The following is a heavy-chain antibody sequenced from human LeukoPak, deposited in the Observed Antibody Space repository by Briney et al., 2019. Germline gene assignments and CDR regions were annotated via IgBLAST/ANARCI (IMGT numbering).Heavy chain of an antibody. Sequence: GGSLRLSCATSGFTFSSYAMHWVRQAPGKGLEWVAVISYDGSNKYYADSVKGRFTISRDNSKNTLYLQMNSLRAEDTAVYYCARDRPWFGEEPYFDYWGQGTLVTVSS. J-gene: IGHJ4*02. CDR1: GFTFSSYA. D-gene: IGHD3-10*01. CDR3: ARDRPWFGEEPYFDY. V-gene: IGHV3-30-3*01. CDR2: ISYDGSNK.